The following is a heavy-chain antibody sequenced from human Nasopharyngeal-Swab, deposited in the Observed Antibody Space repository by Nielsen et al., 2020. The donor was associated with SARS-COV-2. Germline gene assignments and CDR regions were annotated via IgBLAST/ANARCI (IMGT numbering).Heavy chain of an antibody. CDR2: IYYNGNT. D-gene: IGHD6-13*01. CDR1: GDSIAYSTFY. Sequence: SETLSLTYTVSGDSIAYSTFYWGRIRQPPGKGLEWIGNIYYNGNTYQNPSLKSRLTISVDKSKNQFSLQLSSVTAADTAVYYCVRSSSWYYFDYWAQGTQVTVSS. V-gene: IGHV4-39*01. CDR3: VRSSSWYYFDY. J-gene: IGHJ4*02.